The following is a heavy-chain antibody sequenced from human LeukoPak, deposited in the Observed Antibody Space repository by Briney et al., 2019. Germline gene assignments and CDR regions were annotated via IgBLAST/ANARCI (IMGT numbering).Heavy chain of an antibody. CDR1: GYTFTGYY. CDR2: INPNSGGT. CDR3: ARDNSVENTAWWFDP. V-gene: IGHV1-2*02. D-gene: IGHD4-23*01. Sequence: ASVKVSCKASGYTFTGYYMHWVRQAPGQGLEWMGWINPNSGGTNYAQKFQGRVTMTRDTSISTAYMELSRLRSEDTAVYYCARDNSVENTAWWFDPWGQGTLVTVSS. J-gene: IGHJ5*02.